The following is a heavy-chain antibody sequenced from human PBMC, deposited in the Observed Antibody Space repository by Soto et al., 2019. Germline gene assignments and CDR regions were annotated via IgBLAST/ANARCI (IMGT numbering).Heavy chain of an antibody. Sequence: SVKVSCKASGYTFTSYGISWVRQAPGQGLEWMGGIMPIFRTPDYAQRFQGRVTITADESTSTAYMELSGLRSDDTAVYYCARDKERQQLGGNYYYILDVWGQGTTVTVSS. V-gene: IGHV1-69*13. CDR2: IMPIFRTP. D-gene: IGHD6-25*01. J-gene: IGHJ6*02. CDR1: GYTFTSYG. CDR3: ARDKERQQLGGNYYYILDV.